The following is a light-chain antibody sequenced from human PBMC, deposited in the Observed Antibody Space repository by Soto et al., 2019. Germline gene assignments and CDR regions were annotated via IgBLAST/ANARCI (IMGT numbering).Light chain of an antibody. CDR1: SSDVGGYNF. J-gene: IGLJ1*01. CDR2: HVT. V-gene: IGLV2-14*01. Sequence: QSVLTQPASMSGSPGQWITISCTGTSSDVGGYNFVSWYQQHPGKAPKLMIYHVTNRPSGVSSRFSGSKSGNTASLTISGLQAEDEADYYCSSYTSNITPYVFGTGTKVTVL. CDR3: SSYTSNITPYV.